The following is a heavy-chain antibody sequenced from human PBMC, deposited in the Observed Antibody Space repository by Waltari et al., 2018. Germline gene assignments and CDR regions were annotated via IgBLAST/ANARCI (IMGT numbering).Heavy chain of an antibody. CDR2: IYHGGRT. CDR3: RGYGSGSYSGLPWGLDAFDI. V-gene: IGHV4-38-2*01. CDR1: GYSISSGYY. D-gene: IGHD3-10*01. Sequence: QVQLQESGPGLVKPSETLSLTCAVSGYSISSGYYWGWIRQPPGKGLAWIGSIYHGGRTYYNPSLKSRVTISVDTSKNQFSLKLSSVTAADTAVYYCRGYGSGSYSGLPWGLDAFDIWGQGTMVTVSS. J-gene: IGHJ3*02.